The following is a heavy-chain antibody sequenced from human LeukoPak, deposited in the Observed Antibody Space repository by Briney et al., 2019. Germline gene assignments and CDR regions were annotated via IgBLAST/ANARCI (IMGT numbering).Heavy chain of an antibody. J-gene: IGHJ4*02. D-gene: IGHD6-13*01. V-gene: IGHV4-34*01. CDR3: ARGVYSSSWTPPGY. Sequence: SETLSLTCAVYGGSFSGYYWSWIRQPPGKGLEWIGEINHSGSTNYNPSLKSRVTISVDTSKNQFSLKLSSVTAADTAVYYCARGVYSSSWTPPGYWGQGTLVTVSS. CDR1: GGSFSGYY. CDR2: INHSGST.